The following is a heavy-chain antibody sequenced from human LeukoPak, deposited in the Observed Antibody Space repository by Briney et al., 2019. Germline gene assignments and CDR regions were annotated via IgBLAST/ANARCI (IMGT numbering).Heavy chain of an antibody. Sequence: ASVKVSCKASGYTFAGYYMHWVRQAPGQGLEWMGRINPNSGGTNYAQKFQGRVTMTRDTSISTAYMELSRLRSDDTAVYYCASSPSYYDILTGYYRGDFDYWGQGTLVTVSS. J-gene: IGHJ4*02. CDR3: ASSPSYYDILTGYYRGDFDY. CDR2: INPNSGGT. D-gene: IGHD3-9*01. V-gene: IGHV1-2*06. CDR1: GYTFAGYY.